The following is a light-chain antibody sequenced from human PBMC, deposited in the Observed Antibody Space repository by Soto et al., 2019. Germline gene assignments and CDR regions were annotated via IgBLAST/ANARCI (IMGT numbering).Light chain of an antibody. J-gene: IGKJ2*01. CDR3: QQHSNWPPYT. CDR1: QSVSSN. V-gene: IGKV3-15*01. Sequence: EIVMTQSPATLSVSPGERATLSCRASQSVSSNLAWYQQKPGQAPRLLIYGASTRDNGVPARFSGSGSGTDFTLTISSLQSEDSAVYYCQQHSNWPPYTFGQGTKVEIK. CDR2: GAS.